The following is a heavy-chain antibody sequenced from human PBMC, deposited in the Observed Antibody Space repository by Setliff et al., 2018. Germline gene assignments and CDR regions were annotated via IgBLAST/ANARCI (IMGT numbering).Heavy chain of an antibody. CDR1: GGSMSRSNYY. J-gene: IGHJ4*02. CDR2: IFYSGRT. CDR3: ARLPNYVWGSPVDY. Sequence: PSETLSLTCTVSGGSMSRSNYYWGLIRQPPGKGLEWIGSIFYSGRTFYNPSLKSRVTISVDTSKNQFSLTLSSVTDADTAVYYCARLPNYVWGSPVDYWGQGTLVTVSS. D-gene: IGHD3-16*01. V-gene: IGHV4-39*01.